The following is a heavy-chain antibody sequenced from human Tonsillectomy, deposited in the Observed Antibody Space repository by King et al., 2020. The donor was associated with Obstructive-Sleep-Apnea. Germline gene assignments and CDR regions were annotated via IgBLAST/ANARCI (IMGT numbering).Heavy chain of an antibody. V-gene: IGHV2-26*01. J-gene: IGHJ6*02. CDR1: GFSLSNARMG. CDR3: ARIQDGDHYYYYYGMDV. CDR2: IFSNDEK. D-gene: IGHD4-17*01. Sequence: VTLKESGPVLVKPTETLTLTCTVSGFSLSNARMGVSWIRQPPGKALEWLAHIFSNDEKSYSTSLKSRLTISKDTSKSQVVLIMTNMDPVDTATYYCARIQDGDHYYYYYGMDVWGQGTTVTVSS.